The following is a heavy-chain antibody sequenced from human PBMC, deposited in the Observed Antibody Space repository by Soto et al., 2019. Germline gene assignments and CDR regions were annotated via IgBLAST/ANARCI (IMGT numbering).Heavy chain of an antibody. CDR3: ARMNHYDTSGYPFDY. CDR1: GGSISSYY. CDR2: IYFRGTT. J-gene: IGHJ4*02. V-gene: IGHV4-59*01. Sequence: SETLSLTCTVSGGSISSYYWSWIRQPPGKGLEWIGYIYFRGTTNYNPSLKSRVTMSADTSKNQFSLKLISVTAADTAVYYCARMNHYDTSGYPFDYWGQGMMVTVS. D-gene: IGHD3-22*01.